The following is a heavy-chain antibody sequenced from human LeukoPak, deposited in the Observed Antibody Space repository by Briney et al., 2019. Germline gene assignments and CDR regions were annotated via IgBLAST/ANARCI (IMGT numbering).Heavy chain of an antibody. D-gene: IGHD2-2*01. CDR3: ARESCSSTSCYYYYYMDV. V-gene: IGHV4-34*01. CDR1: GGYFSGYY. J-gene: IGHJ6*03. Sequence: TSETLSLTCAVYGGYFSGYYWSWIRQPPGKGLEWIGEINHSGSTNYNPSLNSRVTISVDTSKNQFSLKLSSVTAADTAVYYCARESCSSTSCYYYYYMDVWGKGTTVTVSS. CDR2: INHSGST.